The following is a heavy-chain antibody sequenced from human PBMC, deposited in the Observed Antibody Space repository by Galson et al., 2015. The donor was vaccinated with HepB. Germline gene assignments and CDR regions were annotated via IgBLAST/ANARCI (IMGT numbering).Heavy chain of an antibody. CDR1: EFTFSSYN. V-gene: IGHV3-21*05. CDR2: ISSSSYI. Sequence: SLRLSCAASEFTFSSYNMNWVRQAPGKGLEWVSYISSSSYIYYADSVKGRFTISRDNAKNSLYLQMNSLRAEDTAVYYCARDPERVPARTTFDYWGQGTLVTVSS. D-gene: IGHD2-2*01. J-gene: IGHJ4*02. CDR3: ARDPERVPARTTFDY.